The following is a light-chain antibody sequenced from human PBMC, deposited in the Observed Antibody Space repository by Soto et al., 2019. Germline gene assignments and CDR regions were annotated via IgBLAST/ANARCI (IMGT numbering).Light chain of an antibody. J-gene: IGKJ2*01. CDR2: GAS. CDR3: QQYGSSPPYT. Sequence: EIVLTQSPGTLSLSPGERATLSCRASQSVSSSYLAWYQQKPGQAPRLLIYGASSRATGIPDRFSGSGSGTDFTHTIRRLEPEDFAVYYCQQYGSSPPYTFGQGTKLEIK. CDR1: QSVSSSY. V-gene: IGKV3-20*01.